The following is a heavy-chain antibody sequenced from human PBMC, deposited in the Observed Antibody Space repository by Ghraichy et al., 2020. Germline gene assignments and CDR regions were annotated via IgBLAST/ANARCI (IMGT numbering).Heavy chain of an antibody. CDR2: IFNSGIT. Sequence: SETLSLTCSVSGGSVSSGGHYWTWIRQNPGKGLEWIGFIFNSGITYYNPSLKSRASISAATSKNQFSLKLDSVTAADTAVYYCARDGGSFLAFDYWGQGTPVTVSS. V-gene: IGHV4-31*03. CDR3: ARDGGSFLAFDY. J-gene: IGHJ4*02. CDR1: GGSVSSGGHY. D-gene: IGHD2-15*01.